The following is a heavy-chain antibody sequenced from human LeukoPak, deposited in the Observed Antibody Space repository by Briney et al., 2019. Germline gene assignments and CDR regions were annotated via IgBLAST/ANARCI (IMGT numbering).Heavy chain of an antibody. CDR2: IRYDGSNK. Sequence: GGSLRLSCAASGFTFSSYGMHWVRQAPGKGLVWVAFIRYDGSNKYYADSVKGRFTISRDNSKNTLYLQMNSLRAEDTAVYYCAKDGDFWSGYHNWFDPWGQGTLVTVSS. J-gene: IGHJ5*02. CDR3: AKDGDFWSGYHNWFDP. D-gene: IGHD3-3*01. V-gene: IGHV3-30*02. CDR1: GFTFSSYG.